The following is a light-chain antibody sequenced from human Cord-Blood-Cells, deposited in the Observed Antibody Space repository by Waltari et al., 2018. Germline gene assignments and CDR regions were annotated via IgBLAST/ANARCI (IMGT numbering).Light chain of an antibody. V-gene: IGLV2-14*01. CDR3: SSYTSSSTV. J-gene: IGLJ2*01. Sequence: QSALTQPASVSVSPGQSITIHCTGTSSYVGGYNYVSWYQQHPGKAPKLMIYDVSNRPSGVSIRFSGSKSGNTASLTISGLQAEDEADYYCSSYTSSSTVFGGGTKLTVL. CDR1: SSYVGGYNY. CDR2: DVS.